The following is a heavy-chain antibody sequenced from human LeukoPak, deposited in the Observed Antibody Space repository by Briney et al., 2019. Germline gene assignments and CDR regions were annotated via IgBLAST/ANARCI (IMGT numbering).Heavy chain of an antibody. D-gene: IGHD6-13*01. V-gene: IGHV3-23*01. CDR1: GLTFSDYS. CDR2: ISAGGGST. CDR3: AKDAAGPEY. Sequence: GGSLRLSCAASGLTFSDYSMTWVRQAPGKGLFWVSGISAGGGSTYYADSVKGRFTISRDNSRNKLYLQMNSLRAEDTAVYYCAKDAAGPEYWGQGTLVTVSS. J-gene: IGHJ4*02.